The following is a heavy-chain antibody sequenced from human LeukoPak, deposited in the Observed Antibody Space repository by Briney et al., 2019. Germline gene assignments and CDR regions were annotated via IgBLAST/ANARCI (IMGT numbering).Heavy chain of an antibody. CDR2: ISWNSGSI. J-gene: IGHJ4*02. Sequence: GRSLRLSCVAPGFTFEDYAMHSVRHAPGKGLEWVSGISWNSGSIVYADAVKGRFTISRDNAKNSLYVQMNSLRAEDMALYYCAKGGGYYELDYWGQGTLVTVSS. CDR1: GFTFEDYA. D-gene: IGHD1-26*01. CDR3: AKGGGYYELDY. V-gene: IGHV3-9*03.